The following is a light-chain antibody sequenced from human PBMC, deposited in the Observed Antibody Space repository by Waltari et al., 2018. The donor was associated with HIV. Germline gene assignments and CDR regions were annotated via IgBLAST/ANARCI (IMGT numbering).Light chain of an antibody. CDR2: TNR. CDR3: QSYDSSLSGSV. J-gene: IGLJ2*01. V-gene: IGLV1-40*01. CDR1: RSNIGAGYD. Sequence: QSVLTQPPSVSGAPGQRVTIPCNGTRSNIGAGYDVPWYQHFPGAAPQVLIYTNRHRPSRVPDRFSGSKSGSSASLAISGLQAEDEADYYCQSYDSSLSGSVFGGGTKLTVL.